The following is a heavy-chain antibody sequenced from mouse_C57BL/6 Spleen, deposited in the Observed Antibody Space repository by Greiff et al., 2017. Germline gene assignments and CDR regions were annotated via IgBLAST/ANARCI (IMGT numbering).Heavy chain of an antibody. Sequence: EVQRVESGGGLVKPGGSLKLSCAASGFTFSSYAMSWVRQTPEKRLEWVATISDGGSYTYYPDNVKGRFTISRDNAKNNLYLQMSHLKSEDTAMYYCAREYYGSSYVGAMDYWGQGTSVTVSS. CDR3: AREYYGSSYVGAMDY. V-gene: IGHV5-4*01. D-gene: IGHD1-1*01. CDR1: GFTFSSYA. J-gene: IGHJ4*01. CDR2: ISDGGSYT.